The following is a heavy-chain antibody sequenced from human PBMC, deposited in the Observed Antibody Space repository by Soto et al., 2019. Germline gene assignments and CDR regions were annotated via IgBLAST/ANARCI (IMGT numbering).Heavy chain of an antibody. CDR3: ARTLGVARYLDD. V-gene: IGHV4-34*01. D-gene: IGHD6-19*01. Sequence: QVQLQQWGAGLLKPSETLSLTCAVYGGSFSGYYWSWIRQPPGKGLEWSGEINHSGSTNYNPSLQSRVTISVDTSKNQFSLKLSAVTAADTGVYYCARTLGVARYLDDWGQGTLVTVSS. CDR1: GGSFSGYY. CDR2: INHSGST. J-gene: IGHJ4*02.